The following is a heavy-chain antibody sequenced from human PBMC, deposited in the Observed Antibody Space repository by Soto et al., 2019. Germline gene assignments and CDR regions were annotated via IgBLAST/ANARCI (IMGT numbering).Heavy chain of an antibody. CDR1: GFTVDDYA. CDR3: ARAEYHDAFDI. Sequence: LRLSCAASGFTVDDYAMHWVRQAPGKGLEWVSGISWNSGSIGSADSVKGRFTISRDNAKNSLYLQINSLRAEDTALYYCARAEYHDAFDIWGQGTMVTVSS. CDR2: ISWNSGSI. D-gene: IGHD2-2*01. J-gene: IGHJ3*02. V-gene: IGHV3-9*01.